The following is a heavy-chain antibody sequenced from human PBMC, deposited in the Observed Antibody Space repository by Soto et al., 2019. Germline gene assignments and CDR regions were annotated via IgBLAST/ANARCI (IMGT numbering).Heavy chain of an antibody. J-gene: IGHJ3*02. CDR2: ISGSGGST. V-gene: IGHV3-23*01. D-gene: IGHD3-22*01. CDR3: AKDSSFITMIVVAITRRQSDAFDI. Sequence: GGSLRLSCAASGFTLSSYAMSWVRQAPGKGLEWVSAISGSGGSTYYADSVKGRFTISRDNSKNTLYLQMNSLRAEDTAVYYCAKDSSFITMIVVAITRRQSDAFDIWGQGTMVTVSS. CDR1: GFTLSSYA.